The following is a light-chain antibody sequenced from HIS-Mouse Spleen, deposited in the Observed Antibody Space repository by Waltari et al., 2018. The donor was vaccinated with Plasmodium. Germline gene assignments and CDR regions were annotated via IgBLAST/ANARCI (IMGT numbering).Light chain of an antibody. V-gene: IGKV3-15*01. Sequence: EIVMTQSPATLSVSPGASATLSCRASQSVSSNLAWYQQKPGQAPRLLIYGASTRATGIPARFSGSGSGTEFTLSISSLQSEDFAVYYCQQYNNWSFTVGPGTKVDIK. CDR2: GAS. CDR1: QSVSSN. CDR3: QQYNNWSFT. J-gene: IGKJ3*01.